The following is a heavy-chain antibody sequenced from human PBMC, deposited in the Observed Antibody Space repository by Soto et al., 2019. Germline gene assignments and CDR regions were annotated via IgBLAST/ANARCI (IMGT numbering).Heavy chain of an antibody. CDR3: ARAATGSYHSAY. Sequence: QVQLVQSGPEVKNPGASLRVSCVASGDVISSYGVNWVRQAPGQGLEWMGWIAPHSGRTTYLPKFQGRVTMTADVSTNTAYIELRSLKSDDTGIYFCARAATGSYHSAYWGQGTVVTVSS. CDR1: GDVISSYG. CDR2: IAPHSGRT. V-gene: IGHV1-18*04. J-gene: IGHJ4*02. D-gene: IGHD3-10*01.